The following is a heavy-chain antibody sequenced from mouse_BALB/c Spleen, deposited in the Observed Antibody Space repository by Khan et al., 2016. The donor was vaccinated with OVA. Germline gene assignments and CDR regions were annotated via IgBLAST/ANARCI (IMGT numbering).Heavy chain of an antibody. CDR3: RKRKKIVATYFDY. Sequence: QVQLQQPGAELVKAGASVKMSCKASGYTFTSYWMHWVKQRLGQGLEWFAETNHTNGRNYYHEKFKSKATLTVDHSSRTAYMLLNGPSFDDSAVFDRRKRKKIVATYFDYWGQGTTLTVSS. V-gene: IGHV1S81*02. CDR1: GYTFTSYW. CDR2: TNHTNGRN. D-gene: IGHD1-1*01. J-gene: IGHJ2*01.